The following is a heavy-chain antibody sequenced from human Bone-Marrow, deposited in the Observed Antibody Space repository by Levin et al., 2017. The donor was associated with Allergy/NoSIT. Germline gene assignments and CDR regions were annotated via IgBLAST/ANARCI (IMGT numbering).Heavy chain of an antibody. D-gene: IGHD3-3*01. V-gene: IGHV1-69*06. CDR1: GGTFSSYA. CDR2: IIPIFGTA. J-gene: IGHJ4*02. Sequence: SVKVSCKASGGTFSSYAISWVRQAPGQGLEWMGGIIPIFGTANYAQKFQGRVTITADKSTSTAYMELSSLRSEDTAVYYCARGYIWESYYFDYWGQGTLVTVSS. CDR3: ARGYIWESYYFDY.